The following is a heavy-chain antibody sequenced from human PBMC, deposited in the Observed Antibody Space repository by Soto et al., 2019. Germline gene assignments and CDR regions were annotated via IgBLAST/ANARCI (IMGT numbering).Heavy chain of an antibody. CDR1: GDSVSIGGAG. CDR2: TYYRSKWYY. D-gene: IGHD1-26*01. Sequence: HSLALTCAITGDSVSIGGAGFSWERQSPSRGLEWLGRTYYRSKWYYEYAVSVRGRITINPDTSKNQYSLQLNSVTPEDTAVYFYARGEQYSGRIFDYWGQGTLVTVSS. CDR3: ARGEQYSGRIFDY. J-gene: IGHJ4*01. V-gene: IGHV6-1*01.